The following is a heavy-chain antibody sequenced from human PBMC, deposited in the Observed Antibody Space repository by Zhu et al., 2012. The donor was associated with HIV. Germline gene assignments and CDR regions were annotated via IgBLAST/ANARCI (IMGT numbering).Heavy chain of an antibody. J-gene: IGHJ4*02. CDR2: IYTSGST. D-gene: IGHD4-17*01. CDR3: ARDLADPTTVTTTYYFDY. Sequence: QVQLQESGPGLVKPSETLSLTCTVSGGSFISYYWSWIRQPAGKGLEWIGRIYTSGSTNYNPSLKSRVSMSVDTSKKQFSLKLRSVTAADTAVYYCARDLADPTTVTTTYYFDYWGQGTLVTVSS. V-gene: IGHV4-4*07. CDR1: GGSFISYY.